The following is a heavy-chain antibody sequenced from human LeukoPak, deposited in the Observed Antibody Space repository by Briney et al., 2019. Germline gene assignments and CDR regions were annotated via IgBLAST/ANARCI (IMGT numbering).Heavy chain of an antibody. CDR1: GFSFSNYW. J-gene: IGHJ4*02. CDR3: AKDSYSKGDY. CDR2: IKQDGSES. D-gene: IGHD4-11*01. V-gene: IGHV3-7*05. Sequence: PGGSLRLSCAASGFSFSNYWMSWVRQAPGKGLEWVANIKQDGSESYYVGSVKGRFTISRDNAKNSLYLQMNSLRAEDTAVYYCAKDSYSKGDYWGQGTLVTVPS.